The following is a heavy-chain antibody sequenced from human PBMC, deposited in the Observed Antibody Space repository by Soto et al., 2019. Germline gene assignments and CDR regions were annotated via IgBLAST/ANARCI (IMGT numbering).Heavy chain of an antibody. V-gene: IGHV5-51*01. CDR1: GYSFTSYW. D-gene: IGHD6-19*01. J-gene: IGHJ4*02. CDR3: ARHDVYRTGWPDDFDF. CDR2: IYPGDSDT. Sequence: GESLKISRKASGYSFTSYWIGWVRQMPGKGLEWMGIIYPGDSDTRYSPSFQGLVTISADKSINTAYLQWSSLQASDTAIYYCARHDVYRTGWPDDFDFWGQGTQVTVSS.